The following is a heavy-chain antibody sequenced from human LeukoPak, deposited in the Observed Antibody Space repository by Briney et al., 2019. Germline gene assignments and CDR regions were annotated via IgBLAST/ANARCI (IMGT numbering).Heavy chain of an antibody. J-gene: IGHJ6*04. CDR2: IYYSGST. CDR1: GGSISSSSYY. D-gene: IGHD3-16*01. CDR3: ARQSPGFGDV. Sequence: PSETLSLTCTVSGGSISSSSYYWGWIRQPPWKGLEWIGSIYYSGSTYYNPSLKSRVTISVDTSKNQFSLKLSSVTAADTAVYYCARQSPGFGDVWGKGTTVTISS. V-gene: IGHV4-39*01.